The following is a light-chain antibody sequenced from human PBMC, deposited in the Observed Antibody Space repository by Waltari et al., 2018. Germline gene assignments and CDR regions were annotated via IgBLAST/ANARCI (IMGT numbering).Light chain of an antibody. V-gene: IGKV1-39*01. CDR2: ASS. CDR1: QSISTY. J-gene: IGKJ3*01. CDR3: QQTYGSPPT. Sequence: DIQMTQSPSSLSASVGDRVTITCRAIQSISTYLHWYQQKPGKAPKLLVYASSNFQTGVSSRFSGSGSGTDFTLTISSLEPEDFATYYCQQTYGSPPTFGPGTKVDI.